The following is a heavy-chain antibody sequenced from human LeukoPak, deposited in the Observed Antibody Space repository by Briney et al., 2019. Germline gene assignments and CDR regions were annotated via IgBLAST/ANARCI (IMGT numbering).Heavy chain of an antibody. CDR1: GGSFSGYY. Sequence: SSETLSLTCAVYGGSFSGYYWSWIRQPPGKGLEWIGEINHSGSTNYNPSLKSRVTISVDTSENQFSLKLSSVTAADTAVYYCARGPVWGSSVDYWGQGTLVTVSS. J-gene: IGHJ4*02. CDR3: ARGPVWGSSVDY. D-gene: IGHD3-16*01. CDR2: INHSGST. V-gene: IGHV4-34*01.